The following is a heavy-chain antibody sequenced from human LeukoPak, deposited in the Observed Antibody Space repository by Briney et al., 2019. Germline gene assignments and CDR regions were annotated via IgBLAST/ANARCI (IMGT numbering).Heavy chain of an antibody. J-gene: IGHJ3*02. CDR3: ARDGGWLQSPDAFDI. CDR1: GYSITSTSF. CDR2: INHLGSA. Sequence: PSETLSLTCSVSGYSITSTSFWAWIRQTPGKGLEWIGSINHLGSAYYNPSLESRVTISVDTSKNQFSLKLSSVTAADTAVYYCARDGGWLQSPDAFDIWGQGTMATVSS. D-gene: IGHD5-24*01. V-gene: IGHV4-38-2*02.